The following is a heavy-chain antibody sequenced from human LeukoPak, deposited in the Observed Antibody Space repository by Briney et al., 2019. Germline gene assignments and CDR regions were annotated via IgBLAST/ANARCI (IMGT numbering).Heavy chain of an antibody. Sequence: SETLSLTCTVSGGSISSSSYYWGWIRQPPGKGLEWIGSIYYSGSTYYNPSLKSRVTISVDTSKNQFSLKLSSVTAADTAVHYCARIYGSGRLYYYYYYMDVWGKGTTVTISS. CDR3: ARIYGSGRLYYYYYYMDV. CDR1: GGSISSSSYY. V-gene: IGHV4-39*01. CDR2: IYYSGST. D-gene: IGHD3-10*01. J-gene: IGHJ6*03.